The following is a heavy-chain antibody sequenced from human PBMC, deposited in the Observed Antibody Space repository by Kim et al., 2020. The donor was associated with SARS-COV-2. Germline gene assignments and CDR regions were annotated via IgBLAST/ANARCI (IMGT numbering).Heavy chain of an antibody. CDR1: GDSITTTTYY. D-gene: IGHD3-10*01. CDR2: VYSSGSI. CDR3: VRTRGSWFHYYFDF. V-gene: IGHV4-39*01. J-gene: IGHJ4*02. Sequence: SETLSLTCTVSGDSITTTTYYWGWIRQPPGMGLEWIGSVYSSGSIYYNPSLESRVTMSVDTSKSQFSLRLTSVTAADTAMHYCVRTRGSWFHYYFDFWGQGTLVTVSS.